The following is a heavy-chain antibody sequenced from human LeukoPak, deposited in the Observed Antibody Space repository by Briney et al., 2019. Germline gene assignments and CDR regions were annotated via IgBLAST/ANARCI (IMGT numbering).Heavy chain of an antibody. D-gene: IGHD4-17*01. CDR3: ARASPPYGDDAFDI. Sequence: ASVKVSCKASGYTFTGYYTHWVRQAPGQGLEWMGWINPNSGGTNYAQKFQGWVTMTRDTSISTAYEELSRLRSDDTAVYYCARASPPYGDDAFDIWGQGTMVTVSS. V-gene: IGHV1-2*04. CDR2: INPNSGGT. J-gene: IGHJ3*02. CDR1: GYTFTGYY.